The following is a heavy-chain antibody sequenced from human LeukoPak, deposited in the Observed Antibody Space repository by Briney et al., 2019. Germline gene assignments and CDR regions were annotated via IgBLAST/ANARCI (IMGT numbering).Heavy chain of an antibody. CDR3: AKGSRIAISYYMDV. V-gene: IGHV3-9*03. CDR1: GFTFDDYA. J-gene: IGHJ6*03. Sequence: GGSLRLSCAASGFTFDDYAMHWVRQAPGKGLEWVSGISWNSGSIGYADSVKGRFAISRDNAKNSLYLQMSSLRAEDMALYYCAKGSRIAISYYMDVWGKGTTVTVSS. D-gene: IGHD3-3*01. CDR2: ISWNSGSI.